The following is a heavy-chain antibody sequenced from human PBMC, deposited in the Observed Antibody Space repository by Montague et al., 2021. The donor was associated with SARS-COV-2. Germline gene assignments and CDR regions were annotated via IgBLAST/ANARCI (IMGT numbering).Heavy chain of an antibody. J-gene: IGHJ4*02. CDR1: EDSVSSNIAT. V-gene: IGHV6-1*01. D-gene: IGHD2-2*01. Sequence: CAISEDSVSSNIATWNWIRQSPSRGLEWLGRTYYRSKWYNDYAESVKNRITIDPDTSKHQFSLHLNSVTPEDTAVYYCARIPVGSKYYFDFWGQGTLVTVSS. CDR2: TYYRSKWYN. CDR3: ARIPVGSKYYFDF.